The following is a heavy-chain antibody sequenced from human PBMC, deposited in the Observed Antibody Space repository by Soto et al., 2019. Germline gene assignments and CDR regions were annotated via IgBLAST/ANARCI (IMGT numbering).Heavy chain of an antibody. Sequence: ASVKVSCKASGYTFTSYGISWVRQAPGQGLEWMGWISAYNGNTNYAQKLQGRVTMTTDTSTSTAYMELSSLRSEDTAVYYCAKKDIPRPVRGRVDYYYYYGMDVWGQGTTVTVSS. J-gene: IGHJ6*02. CDR2: ISAYNGNT. V-gene: IGHV1-18*01. CDR3: AKKDIPRPVRGRVDYYYYYGMDV. CDR1: GYTFTSYG. D-gene: IGHD3-10*01.